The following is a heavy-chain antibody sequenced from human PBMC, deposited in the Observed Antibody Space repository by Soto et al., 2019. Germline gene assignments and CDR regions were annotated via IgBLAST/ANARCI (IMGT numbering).Heavy chain of an antibody. D-gene: IGHD3-22*01. V-gene: IGHV1-18*01. J-gene: IGHJ3*01. CDR2: ISAHTGSS. CDR1: GYTFTSSG. Sequence: QVQLVQSGAEVKKPGASVKVSRKASGYTFTSSGMSWVRQAPGQGLAWLGWISAHTGSSEDAQRFQGRVSMTTDRSTSSAYVELRSLRSDDTAVYYCARAFFYQGSDSRGYSFDAFDFWGPGTLVTVSS. CDR3: ARAFFYQGSDSRGYSFDAFDF.